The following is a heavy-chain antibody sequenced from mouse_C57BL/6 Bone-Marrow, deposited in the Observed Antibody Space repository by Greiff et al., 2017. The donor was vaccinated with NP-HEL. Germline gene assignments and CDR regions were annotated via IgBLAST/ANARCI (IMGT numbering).Heavy chain of an antibody. Sequence: QVQLQQSGAELARPGASVKLSCKASGYTFTSYGIIWVKQRTGQGLEWIGEIYPRSGNTYYNEKFKGKATLTADKSSSTAYMELRSLTSEDSAVYFCARDLLGFAYWGQGTLVTVSA. V-gene: IGHV1-81*01. CDR3: ARDLLGFAY. CDR1: GYTFTSYG. J-gene: IGHJ3*01. D-gene: IGHD2-10*01. CDR2: IYPRSGNT.